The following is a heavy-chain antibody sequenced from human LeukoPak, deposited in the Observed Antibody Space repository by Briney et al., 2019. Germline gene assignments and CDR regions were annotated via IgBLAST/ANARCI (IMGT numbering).Heavy chain of an antibody. D-gene: IGHD5-24*01. Sequence: SQTLSLTCTVSGGSISSGSYFWSWIRQPAGKGLEWIGRIYTSGSTNYNPSLKSRVTISVDTSKNQFSLKLSSVTAADTAVYYCARDLEERWLQSPNAFDIWGQGTMVTVSS. J-gene: IGHJ3*02. V-gene: IGHV4-61*02. CDR3: ARDLEERWLQSPNAFDI. CDR2: IYTSGST. CDR1: GGSISSGSYF.